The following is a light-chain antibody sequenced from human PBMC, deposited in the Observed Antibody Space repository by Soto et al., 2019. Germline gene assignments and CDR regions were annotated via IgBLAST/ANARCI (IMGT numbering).Light chain of an antibody. V-gene: IGLV1-44*01. J-gene: IGLJ2*01. CDR3: TSYTTSSTLV. CDR1: SSNIGTYT. CDR2: TDY. Sequence: QSVLTQPPSASGTPGQRVTISCSGTSSNIGTYTVNWYQQLPGTAPKLLIYTDYQRPSGVPDRFSGSKSGTSASLAINGLHSEDEADYYCTSYTTSSTLVFGGGTKVTVL.